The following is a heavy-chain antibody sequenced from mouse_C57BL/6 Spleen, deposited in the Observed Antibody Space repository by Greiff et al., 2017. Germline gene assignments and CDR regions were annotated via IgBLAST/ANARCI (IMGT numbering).Heavy chain of an antibody. CDR1: GYTFTSYW. V-gene: IGHV1-52*01. J-gene: IGHJ4*01. Sequence: QVQLQQPGAELVRPGSSVKLSCKASGYTFTSYWMHWVKQRPIQGLEWIGNIDPSDSETHYNQKFKDKATLTVDKSSSTAYMQLSSLTSEDSAVYYCARRDYGAAMDYWGQGTSVTVSS. CDR2: IDPSDSET. CDR3: ARRDYGAAMDY. D-gene: IGHD1-1*01.